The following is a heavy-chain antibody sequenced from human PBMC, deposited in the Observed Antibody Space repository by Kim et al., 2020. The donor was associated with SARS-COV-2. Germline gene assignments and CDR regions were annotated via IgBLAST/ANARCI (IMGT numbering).Heavy chain of an antibody. CDR2: T. D-gene: IGHD6-13*01. V-gene: IGHV3-53*01. CDR3: ARENPAAAHTI. J-gene: IGHJ4*02. Sequence: THYSDSVKGRFTISRDTSKNMLFLQMNSLRGEDTAFYYCARENPAAAHTIWGQGIPVTVSS.